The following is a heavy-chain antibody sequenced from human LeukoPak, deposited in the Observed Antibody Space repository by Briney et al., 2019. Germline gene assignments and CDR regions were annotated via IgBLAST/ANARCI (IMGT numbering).Heavy chain of an antibody. CDR2: ISSNGGST. CDR1: GFTFSSYA. J-gene: IGHJ6*03. V-gene: IGHV3-64*01. D-gene: IGHD6-19*01. CDR3: ARGFLSGWYSHLSIGSYYYYMDV. Sequence: PGGSLRLSCAASGFTFSSYAMHWVRQAPGKGLEYVSAISSNGGSTYYANSVKGRFTISRDNSKNTLYLQMGSLRAEDMAVYYCARGFLSGWYSHLSIGSYYYYMDVWGKGTTVTISS.